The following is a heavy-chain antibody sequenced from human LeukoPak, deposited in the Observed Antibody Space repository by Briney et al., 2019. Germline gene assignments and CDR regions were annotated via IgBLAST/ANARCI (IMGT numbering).Heavy chain of an antibody. Sequence: GGSLRLSCAVSGFTFSIYAMAWVRQAPGKGLEWVSGISDQTYYADSVRGRFTISRDNAKNSLYLQMNSLRAEDTAVYYCARENIVGSTWGDIDYWGQGTLVTVSS. J-gene: IGHJ4*02. V-gene: IGHV3-21*01. D-gene: IGHD1-26*01. CDR2: ISDQT. CDR3: ARENIVGSTWGDIDY. CDR1: GFTFSIYA.